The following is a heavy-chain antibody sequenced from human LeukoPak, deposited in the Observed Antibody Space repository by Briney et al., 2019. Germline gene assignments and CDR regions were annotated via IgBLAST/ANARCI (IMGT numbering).Heavy chain of an antibody. CDR2: IYNDGNT. CDR3: ARDREVVTTKAQMDV. D-gene: IGHD4-17*01. Sequence: GGSLRLSCAVSGFTVSTNHMSWVRQAPGRGLEWVSVIYNDGNTYYTDSVKGRFTISRDNSKNTVFLQMNSLRVEDTAVYYCARDREVVTTKAQMDVWGKGTTVTVSS. J-gene: IGHJ6*03. CDR1: GFTVSTNH. V-gene: IGHV3-53*01.